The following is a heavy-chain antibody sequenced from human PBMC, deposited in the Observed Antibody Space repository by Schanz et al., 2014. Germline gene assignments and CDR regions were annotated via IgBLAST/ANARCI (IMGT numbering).Heavy chain of an antibody. CDR3: ARSDGLGRIDY. Sequence: VQLVESGGGLVQPGGSLRLSCAASGFTFSDHYMEWVRQAPGKGLEWVSYISGSSSYANYADSVKGRFTISRDSAKNSLYLQTNTLRAEDTAVYYCARSDGLGRIDYWGQGTLVTVSS. CDR1: GFTFSDHY. CDR2: ISGSSSYA. J-gene: IGHJ4*02. D-gene: IGHD3-16*01. V-gene: IGHV3-11*06.